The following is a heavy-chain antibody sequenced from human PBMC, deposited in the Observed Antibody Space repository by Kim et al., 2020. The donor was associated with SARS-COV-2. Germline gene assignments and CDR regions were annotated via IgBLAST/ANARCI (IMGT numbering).Heavy chain of an antibody. CDR1: GYTFTSYG. D-gene: IGHD5-18*01. V-gene: IGHV1-18*01. Sequence: ASVKVSCKASGYTFTSYGISWVRQAPGQGLEWMGWISAYNGNTNYAQKLQGRVTMTTDTSTSTAYMELRSLRSDDTAVYYCARGTAMDIPPFYYYYGMDVWGQGTTVTVSS. J-gene: IGHJ6*02. CDR2: ISAYNGNT. CDR3: ARGTAMDIPPFYYYYGMDV.